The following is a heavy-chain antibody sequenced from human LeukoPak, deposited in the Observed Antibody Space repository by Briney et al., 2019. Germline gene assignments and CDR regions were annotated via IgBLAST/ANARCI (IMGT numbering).Heavy chain of an antibody. CDR3: ARVRYGYDFAPYYMDV. V-gene: IGHV1-69*05. J-gene: IGHJ6*03. CDR1: GGTFSSYA. D-gene: IGHD5-12*01. Sequence: GASVKVSYKASGGTFSSYAISWVRQAPGQGLEWMGRIIPIFGTANYAQKFQGRVTITTDESTSTAYMELSSLRSEDTAVYYCARVRYGYDFAPYYMDVWGKGTTVTVSS. CDR2: IIPIFGTA.